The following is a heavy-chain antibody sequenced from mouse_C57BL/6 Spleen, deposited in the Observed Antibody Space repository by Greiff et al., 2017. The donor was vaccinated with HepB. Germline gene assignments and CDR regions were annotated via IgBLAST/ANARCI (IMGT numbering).Heavy chain of an antibody. J-gene: IGHJ1*03. CDR3: ASGGHYYGSSYGNWYFGV. D-gene: IGHD1-1*01. CDR1: GYSITSGYY. Sequence: EVKLMESGPGLVKPSQSLSLTCSVTGYSITSGYYWNWIRQFPGNKLEWMGYISYDGSNNYNPSLKNRISITRDTSKNQFFLKLNSVTTEDTATYYCASGGHYYGSSYGNWYFGVWGTGTTVTVSS. CDR2: ISYDGSN. V-gene: IGHV3-6*01.